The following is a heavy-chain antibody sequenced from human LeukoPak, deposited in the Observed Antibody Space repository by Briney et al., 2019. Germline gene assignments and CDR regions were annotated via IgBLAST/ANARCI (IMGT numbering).Heavy chain of an antibody. J-gene: IGHJ4*02. CDR3: ARDYKYAFDN. Sequence: GRFLRLSCEAPGFRFSDYCMNWVRQAPRKGLEWISYIGIDSGNTNYADSVKGRFTISGDKAKNSLYLQMNSLRVEDTAVYYCARDYKYAFDNWGQGTLVTVSS. V-gene: IGHV3-11*06. CDR2: IGIDSGNT. CDR1: GFRFSDYC. D-gene: IGHD5-24*01.